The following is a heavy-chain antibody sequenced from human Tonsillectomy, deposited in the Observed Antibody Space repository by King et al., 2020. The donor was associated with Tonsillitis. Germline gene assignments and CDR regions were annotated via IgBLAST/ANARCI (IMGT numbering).Heavy chain of an antibody. J-gene: IGHJ4*02. CDR3: AEGANWYYFDY. D-gene: IGHD1-1*01. CDR1: GGSISSYY. CDR2: IFYSGGT. Sequence: VQLQESGPGLVKPSETLSLTCTVSGGSISSYYWSWIRQPPGKGLEWIGYIFYSGGTNYNPSLKSRVSISLDASKNHFSLRLSSVTAADTAVYYCAEGANWYYFDYWGQGTLVTVSS. V-gene: IGHV4-59*01.